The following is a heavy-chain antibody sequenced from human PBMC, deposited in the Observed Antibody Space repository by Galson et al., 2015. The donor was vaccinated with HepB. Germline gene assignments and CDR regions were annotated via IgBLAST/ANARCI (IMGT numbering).Heavy chain of an antibody. J-gene: IGHJ4*02. CDR2: FDPEDGET. Sequence: SVKVSCKVSGYTLTEFSMHWVRQAPGKGLEWMGGFDPEDGETIYAQKFQGRVTMTEDTSTDTAYMELSSLRSEDTAVYYCATSRSITIFGVVITYYFDYWGQGTLVTVSS. V-gene: IGHV1-24*01. CDR3: ATSRSITIFGVVITYYFDY. D-gene: IGHD3-3*01. CDR1: GYTLTEFS.